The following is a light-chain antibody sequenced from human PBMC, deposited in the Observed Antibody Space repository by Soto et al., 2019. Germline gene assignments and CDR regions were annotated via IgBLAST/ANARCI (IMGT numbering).Light chain of an antibody. CDR2: GAS. CDR3: QQYGSSPWT. Sequence: EIVLTQSPGTLSLSPGERATLSCRASQSVSTNYLAWYQQQPGQAPMLLIYGASSRATGTPDRFSGSGSGTDFTLTISRLEPEDFAVYYCQQYGSSPWTFGQGTKVEIK. CDR1: QSVSTNY. V-gene: IGKV3-20*01. J-gene: IGKJ1*01.